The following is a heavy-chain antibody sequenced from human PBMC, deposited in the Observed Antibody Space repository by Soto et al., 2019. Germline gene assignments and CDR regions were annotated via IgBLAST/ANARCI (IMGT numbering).Heavy chain of an antibody. D-gene: IGHD4-4*01. CDR2: IIPIFGTA. CDR3: SRPPSSNRYYYGMDV. V-gene: IGHV1-69*12. J-gene: IGHJ6*02. CDR1: GGTFSSYA. Sequence: QVQLVQSGAEVKKPGSSVKVSCKASGGTFSSYAISWVRQAPGQGLEWMGGIIPIFGTANYAQKFQGRITITADETTSTAYMEASSLRPEDTAVYYCSRPPSSNRYYYGMDVWGQGTTVTVSS.